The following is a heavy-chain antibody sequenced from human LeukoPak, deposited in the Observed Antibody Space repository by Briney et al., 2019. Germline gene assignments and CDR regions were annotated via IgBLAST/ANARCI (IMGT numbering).Heavy chain of an antibody. CDR2: IYHSGST. J-gene: IGHJ4*02. V-gene: IGHV4-4*02. D-gene: IGHD1-26*01. CDR1: GASISRSNW. Sequence: SGTLSLTCAVSGASISRSNWWTWVRQPPGKGLGWMGEIYHSGSTNYNPSLKSRVTLSVDKSKNQFSLKLSSVTAADTAVYYCARRMSGSTKYYFDFWGQGTLVTVSS. CDR3: ARRMSGSTKYYFDF.